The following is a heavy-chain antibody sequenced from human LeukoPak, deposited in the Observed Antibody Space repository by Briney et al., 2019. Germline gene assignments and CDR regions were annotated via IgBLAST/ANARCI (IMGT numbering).Heavy chain of an antibody. CDR3: ARQHSGSYENDAFDI. Sequence: PSETLSLTCTVSGGSISSYYWSWIRQPPGKGLEWIGYIYYSGSTNYNPSLKSRVTISVDTSKNQFSLKLSSVTAADTAVYYCARQHSGSYENDAFDIWGQGTMVTVSS. D-gene: IGHD1-26*01. V-gene: IGHV4-59*01. CDR1: GGSISSYY. J-gene: IGHJ3*02. CDR2: IYYSGST.